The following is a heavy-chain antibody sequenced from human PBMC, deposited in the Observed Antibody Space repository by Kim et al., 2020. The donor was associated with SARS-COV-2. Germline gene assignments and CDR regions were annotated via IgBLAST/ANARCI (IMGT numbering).Heavy chain of an antibody. D-gene: IGHD2-2*01. V-gene: IGHV3-30-3*01. Sequence: GGSLRLSCAASGFTFSSYAMHWVRQAPGKGLEWVAVISYDGSNKYYADSVKGRFTISRDNSKNTLYLQMNSLRAEDTAVYYCARTSCSSTSCYYYYYYM. CDR2: ISYDGSNK. CDR3: ARTSCSSTSCYYYYYYM. CDR1: GFTFSSYA. J-gene: IGHJ6*03.